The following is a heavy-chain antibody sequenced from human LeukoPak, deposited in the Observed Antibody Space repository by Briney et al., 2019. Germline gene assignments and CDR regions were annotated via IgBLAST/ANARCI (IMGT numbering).Heavy chain of an antibody. J-gene: IGHJ4*02. CDR3: ARAPLGYSGYPEPFDY. Sequence: PSQTLSLTCTVSGDSISSGSYYWSWIRQPAGKGLEWIGRIYGRGGSNYNPSLKSRVTMSVDTSKNQFSLKLSSVTAAGTAVYYCARAPLGYSGYPEPFDYWGQGTLVTVSS. V-gene: IGHV4-61*02. D-gene: IGHD5-12*01. CDR2: IYGRGGS. CDR1: GDSISSGSYY.